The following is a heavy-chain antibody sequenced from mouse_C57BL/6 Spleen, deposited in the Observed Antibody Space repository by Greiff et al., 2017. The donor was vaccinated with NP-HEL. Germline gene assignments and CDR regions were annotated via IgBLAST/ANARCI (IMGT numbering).Heavy chain of an antibody. V-gene: IGHV1-42*01. J-gene: IGHJ2*01. CDR1: GYSFTGYY. Sequence: EVQLQQSGPELVKPGASVKISCKASGYSFTGYYMNWVKQSPEKSLEWIGEINPSTGGTTYNQKFKAKATLTVDKSSSTAYMQLKSLTSEDSAVYYCARVYYGSSYSYWGQGTTLTVSS. CDR2: INPSTGGT. D-gene: IGHD1-1*01. CDR3: ARVYYGSSYSY.